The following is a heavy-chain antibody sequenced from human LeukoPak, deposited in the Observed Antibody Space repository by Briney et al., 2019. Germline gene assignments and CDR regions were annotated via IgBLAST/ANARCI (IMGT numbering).Heavy chain of an antibody. D-gene: IGHD2-15*01. CDR2: IYHSGST. CDR3: ASGYCSGGSCPHPFDY. CDR1: GGSISSGGYS. V-gene: IGHV4-30-2*01. Sequence: KSSETLSLTCAVSGGSISSGGYSWSWIRQPPGKGLEWIGYIYHSGSTYYNPSLKSRVTISVGRSKNQFSLKLSSVTAADTAVYYCASGYCSGGSCPHPFDYWGQGTLVTVSS. J-gene: IGHJ4*02.